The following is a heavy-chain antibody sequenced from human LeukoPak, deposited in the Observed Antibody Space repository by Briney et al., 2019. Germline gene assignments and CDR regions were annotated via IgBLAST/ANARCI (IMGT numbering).Heavy chain of an antibody. CDR1: GGTFSSYA. V-gene: IGHV1-69*01. D-gene: IGHD2-2*01. CDR2: IIPIFGTA. J-gene: IGHJ3*02. CDR3: ARGDTWEYCSSTSCYLYAFDI. Sequence: GSSVKVFCKASGGTFSSYAISWVRQAPGQGLEWMGGIIPIFGTATYAQKFQGRVTITADESTSTAYMELSSLRSEDTAVYYCARGDTWEYCSSTSCYLYAFDIWGQGTMVTVSS.